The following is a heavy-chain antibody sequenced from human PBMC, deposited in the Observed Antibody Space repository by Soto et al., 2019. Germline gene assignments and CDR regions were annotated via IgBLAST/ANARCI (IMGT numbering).Heavy chain of an antibody. J-gene: IGHJ4*02. CDR3: ARDRGGAWDY. CDR2: ISYDGSNK. D-gene: IGHD3-16*01. CDR1: GFTFSSYA. V-gene: IGHV3-30-3*01. Sequence: VQLVESGGGLVQPGGSPRLSCAGSGFTFSSYAMHWVRQAPGKGLEWVAVISYDGSNKYYADSVKGRFTISRDNSKNTLYLQMNSLRAEDTAVYYCARDRGGAWDYWGQGTLVTVSS.